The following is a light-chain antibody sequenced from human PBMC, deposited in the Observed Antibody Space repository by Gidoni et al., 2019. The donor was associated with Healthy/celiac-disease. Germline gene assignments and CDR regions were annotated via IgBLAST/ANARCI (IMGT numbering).Light chain of an antibody. CDR1: QSISSY. J-gene: IGKJ3*01. V-gene: IGKV1-39*01. CDR2: AAS. CDR3: QQSYSTPFT. Sequence: DIQMTQSPSPLSASVGHRVTITCRAIQSISSYLKWYQQKPGNAPKLLIYAASSLQSGVPSRFGGSGSGTDFTLTISSLQPEDFATYYCQQSYSTPFTFGPXTKVDIK.